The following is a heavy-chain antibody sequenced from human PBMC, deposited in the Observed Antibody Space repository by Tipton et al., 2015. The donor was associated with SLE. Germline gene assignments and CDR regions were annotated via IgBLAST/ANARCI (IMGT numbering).Heavy chain of an antibody. CDR2: IKSKTDGGTT. CDR1: GGSISSSNW. Sequence: LTCAVSGGSISSSNWWSWVRQAPGKGLEWVGRIKSKTDGGTTDYAAPVKGRFTISRDDSKNTLYLQMNSLKTEDTAVYYCTTYDIAVAGPDYWGQGTLVTVSS. D-gene: IGHD6-19*01. CDR3: TTYDIAVAGPDY. J-gene: IGHJ4*02. V-gene: IGHV3-15*01.